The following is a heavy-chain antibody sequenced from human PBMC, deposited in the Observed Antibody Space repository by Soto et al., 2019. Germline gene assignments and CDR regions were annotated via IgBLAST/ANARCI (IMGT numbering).Heavy chain of an antibody. J-gene: IGHJ4*02. Sequence: GGSLILSCATSGFTFSSYSRNWVRQAPGKGLEWVAYIRSRDNLINYADSVKGRFTVSSDTAKNSLFLQMNSLRAEDTAVYYCARDRSYAFDFWGQGALVTVPQ. CDR2: IRSRDNLI. D-gene: IGHD2-8*01. CDR3: ARDRSYAFDF. CDR1: GFTFSSYS. V-gene: IGHV3-48*01.